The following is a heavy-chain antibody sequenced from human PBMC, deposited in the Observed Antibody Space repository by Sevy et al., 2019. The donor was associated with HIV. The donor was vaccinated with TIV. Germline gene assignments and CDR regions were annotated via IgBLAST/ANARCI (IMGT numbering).Heavy chain of an antibody. CDR1: GFTVNSNY. CDR2: IHSDDTT. Sequence: GGSLRLSCAASGFTVNSNYMTWVRQAPGKGLEGVSVIHSDDTTYHADSVKERLTISRDNFKNTLYLHMSSLRAEDTAVYYCARGKSGYGYALNYWGQGTLVTVSS. CDR3: ARGKSGYGYALNY. D-gene: IGHD5-18*01. J-gene: IGHJ4*02. V-gene: IGHV3-66*01.